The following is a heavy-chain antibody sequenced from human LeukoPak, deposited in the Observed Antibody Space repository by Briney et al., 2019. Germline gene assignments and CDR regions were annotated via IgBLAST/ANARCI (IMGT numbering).Heavy chain of an antibody. J-gene: IGHJ4*02. CDR1: GGSISTHY. CDR2: IYYSGST. D-gene: IGHD4/OR15-4a*01. CDR3: ARMGAIAGASANPDH. Sequence: SETLSLTCTVSGGSISTHYWSWIRQPPGKGLEWIGYIYYSGSTNYNPSLKSRVTISVDTSKNQFSLKLSSVTAADTAVYYCARMGAIAGASANPDHWGQGTLVTVSS. V-gene: IGHV4-59*11.